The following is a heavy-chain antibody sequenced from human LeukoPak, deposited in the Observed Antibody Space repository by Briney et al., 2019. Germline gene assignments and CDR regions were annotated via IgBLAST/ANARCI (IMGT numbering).Heavy chain of an antibody. Sequence: PSETLSLTCTVSGGSISSYYWSWIRQPPGKGLEWIGYIYTSGSTNYNPSLKSRVTISVDTSKNQFSLKLGSVAAADTAVYYCARQGYSDSSGYYTRGAVFDPWGQGTLVTVSS. CDR3: ARQGYSDSSGYYTRGAVFDP. CDR1: GGSISSYY. V-gene: IGHV4-4*09. D-gene: IGHD3-22*01. CDR2: IYTSGST. J-gene: IGHJ5*02.